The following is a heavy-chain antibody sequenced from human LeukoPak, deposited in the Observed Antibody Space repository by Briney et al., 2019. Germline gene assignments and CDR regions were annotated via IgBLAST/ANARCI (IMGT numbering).Heavy chain of an antibody. CDR3: ARVAGAGTGGIYY. V-gene: IGHV1-2*02. J-gene: IGHJ4*02. CDR1: GYTFTGYY. CDR2: ISPNSGGT. D-gene: IGHD6-19*01. Sequence: RASVKVSCKASGYTFTGYYMHWVRQAPGQGLEWMGWISPNSGGTHYAQKFQGRVTMTRDTSINTAYMELSRLRSDDSAVYYCARVAGAGTGGIYYWGQGTLVTVSS.